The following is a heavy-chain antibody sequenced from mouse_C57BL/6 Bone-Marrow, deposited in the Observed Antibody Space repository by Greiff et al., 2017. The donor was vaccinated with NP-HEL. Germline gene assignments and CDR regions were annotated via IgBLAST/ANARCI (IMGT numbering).Heavy chain of an antibody. V-gene: IGHV5-12*01. CDR3: AREAAYYGSFDY. CDR2: ISNGGGST. CDR1: GFTFRDYY. D-gene: IGHD1-1*01. J-gene: IGHJ2*01. Sequence: EVQLVESGGGLVQPGGSLKLSCAASGFTFRDYYMYWVRQTPEKRLEWVAYISNGGGSTYYPDTVKGRFTISRDNAKNTLYLQMSRLKSEDTAMYYCAREAAYYGSFDYWGQGTTLTVSS.